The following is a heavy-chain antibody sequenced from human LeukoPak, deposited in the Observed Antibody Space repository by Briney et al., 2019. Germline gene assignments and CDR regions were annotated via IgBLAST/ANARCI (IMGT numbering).Heavy chain of an antibody. V-gene: IGHV4-4*07. CDR3: ARGCSSTSCYYYYGMDV. CDR2: IYTSGST. D-gene: IGHD2-2*01. J-gene: IGHJ6*02. CDR1: GGSISSYY. Sequence: PSETLSLTCTVSGGSISSYYWSWIRQPAGKGLEWIGRIYTSGSTNYNPSLKSRVTMSVDTSKNQFSLKLGSVTAADTAVYYCARGCSSTSCYYYYGMDVWGQGTTVTVSS.